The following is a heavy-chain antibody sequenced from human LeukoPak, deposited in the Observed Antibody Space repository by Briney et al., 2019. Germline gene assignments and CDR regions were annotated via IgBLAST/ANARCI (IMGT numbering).Heavy chain of an antibody. J-gene: IGHJ4*02. CDR2: IKSKTDGGTT. V-gene: IGHV3-15*01. CDR3: TTDFRGYTAMVEGVDY. Sequence: PGGSLRLSCAASGFTFSSYSMNWVRQAPGKGLEWVGRIKSKTDGGTTDYAAPVKGRFTISRDDSKNTLYLQMNSLKTEDTAVYYCTTDFRGYTAMVEGVDYWGQGTLVTVSS. CDR1: GFTFSSYS. D-gene: IGHD5-18*01.